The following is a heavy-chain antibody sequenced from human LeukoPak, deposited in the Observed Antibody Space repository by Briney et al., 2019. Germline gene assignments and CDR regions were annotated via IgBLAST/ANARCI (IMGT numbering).Heavy chain of an antibody. V-gene: IGHV1-69*13. Sequence: GASVKVSCKASGGTFISYAISWVRQAPGQGLEWMGGIIPIFGTANYAQKFQGRVTITADESTSTAYMELSSLRSEDTAVYYCARGGRITMIAAFDYWGQGTLVTVSS. CDR2: IIPIFGTA. CDR1: GGTFISYA. D-gene: IGHD3-22*01. CDR3: ARGGRITMIAAFDY. J-gene: IGHJ4*02.